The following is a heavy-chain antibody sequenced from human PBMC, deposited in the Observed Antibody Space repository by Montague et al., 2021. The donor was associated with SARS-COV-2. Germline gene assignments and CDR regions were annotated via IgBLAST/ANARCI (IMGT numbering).Heavy chain of an antibody. Sequence: SETLSLTCAVYGGSFSGYYWNWIRRPPGRGLEWIGEINHSGSTNYNPSLKSRVTISVGTSNNQFSLKLTSVTAADTAVYYCARGPTNNIGMVATRLDYWGQGTLVTVSS. CDR2: INHSGST. CDR1: GGSFSGYY. D-gene: IGHD5-12*01. J-gene: IGHJ4*02. CDR3: ARGPTNNIGMVATRLDY. V-gene: IGHV4-34*01.